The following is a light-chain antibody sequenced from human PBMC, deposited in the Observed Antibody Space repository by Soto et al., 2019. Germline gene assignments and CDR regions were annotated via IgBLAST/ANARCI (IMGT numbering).Light chain of an antibody. J-gene: IGKJ1*01. Sequence: EIVMTQSPATLSVSPGEGATLSCRASQSVSRYLTWYQQKPGQGPRVLIYGASSRATGIPDRFSGSGSWTDFTLTINRLEPEDFAVYYCQQYGSSPPTFGQGTKVDI. CDR2: GAS. CDR1: QSVSRY. CDR3: QQYGSSPPT. V-gene: IGKV3-20*01.